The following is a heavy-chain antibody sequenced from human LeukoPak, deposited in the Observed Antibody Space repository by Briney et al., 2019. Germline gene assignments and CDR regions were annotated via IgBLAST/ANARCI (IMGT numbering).Heavy chain of an antibody. J-gene: IGHJ6*03. CDR3: ARDANDYHYYMDV. V-gene: IGHV4-59*11. CDR2: IYYSGST. Sequence: PSETLSLTCTVSGGSISSHYWSWIRQPPGKGLEWIGYIYYSGSTNYNPSLKSRVTISVDTSKNQFSLKLSSVTAADTAVYYCARDANDYHYYMDVWGKGTTVTVSS. CDR1: GGSISSHY.